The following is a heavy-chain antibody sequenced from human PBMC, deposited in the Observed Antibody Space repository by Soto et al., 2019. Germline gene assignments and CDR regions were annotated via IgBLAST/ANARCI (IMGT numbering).Heavy chain of an antibody. CDR1: GYTFNNFG. CDR2: NSAYNGKT. CDR3: ARGETPIDY. V-gene: IGHV1-18*01. J-gene: IGHJ4*02. D-gene: IGHD1-26*01. Sequence: QVQLVQSGAEVKKPGASVKVSCKASGYTFNNFGISWVRQAPGQGIEWMGWNSAYNGKTNYAQNFQGKVTMTTETSTRTAYMGLRSLRSDDTAVYYCARGETPIDYWGQGTLVTVSS.